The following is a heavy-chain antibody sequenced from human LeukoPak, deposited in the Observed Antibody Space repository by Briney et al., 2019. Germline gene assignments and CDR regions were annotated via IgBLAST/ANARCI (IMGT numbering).Heavy chain of an antibody. CDR3: ARDRDGDYAGYYYYYMDV. J-gene: IGHJ6*03. CDR2: IYYSGTT. V-gene: IGHV4-39*07. D-gene: IGHD4-17*01. Sequence: SETLSLTCTVSGGSISSSPYYWGWIRQPPGKGLEWIGSIYYSGTTHYNPSLKSRVTISVDTSKNQFSLKLSSVTAADTAVYYCARDRDGDYAGYYYYYMDVWGKGTTVTVSS. CDR1: GGSISSSPYY.